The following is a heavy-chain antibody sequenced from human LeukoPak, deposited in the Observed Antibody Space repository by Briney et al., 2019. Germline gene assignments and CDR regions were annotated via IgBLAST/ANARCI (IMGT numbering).Heavy chain of an antibody. Sequence: PGGSLRLSCAASGFTFSDYYMSWIRQAPGKGPEWVSYISGSGSTMYYADSVKGRFTISRDNAKNSLYLQVNSLRAEDTAVYFCARDRLGGHDASDIWGQGTTVTVSS. CDR1: GFTFSDYY. V-gene: IGHV3-11*01. J-gene: IGHJ3*02. CDR3: ARDRLGGHDASDI. D-gene: IGHD3-16*01. CDR2: ISGSGSTM.